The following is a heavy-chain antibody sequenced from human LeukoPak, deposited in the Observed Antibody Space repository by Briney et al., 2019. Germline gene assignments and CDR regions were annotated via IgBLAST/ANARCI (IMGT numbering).Heavy chain of an antibody. CDR1: GFTFSGYN. CDR2: ITSTGTYT. J-gene: IGHJ6*03. Sequence: GGSLRLSCAASGFTFSGYNVNWVRQAPGKGLEWVSSITSTGTYTFYADSVKGRFTISRDNAKNSLYLQMNSLRAEDTAIYYCARDPYSGSYGDSYYYYMDVWGKGTTVTVSS. CDR3: ARDPYSGSYGDSYYYYMDV. D-gene: IGHD1-26*01. V-gene: IGHV3-21*01.